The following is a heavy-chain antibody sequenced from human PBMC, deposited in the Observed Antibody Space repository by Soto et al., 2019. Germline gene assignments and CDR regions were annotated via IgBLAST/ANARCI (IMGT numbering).Heavy chain of an antibody. J-gene: IGHJ5*02. CDR2: ISAYNGNT. CDR3: ARDLGLAYCGGDCYPEGWFDP. Sequence: ASVKVSCKASGYTFTSYCISWVLQAPGQGLEWMGWISAYNGNTNYAQKLQGRVTMTTDTSTSTAYMELRSLRSDDTAVYYCARDLGLAYCGGDCYPEGWFDPWGQGTLVTVSS. CDR1: GYTFTSYC. D-gene: IGHD2-21*02. V-gene: IGHV1-18*01.